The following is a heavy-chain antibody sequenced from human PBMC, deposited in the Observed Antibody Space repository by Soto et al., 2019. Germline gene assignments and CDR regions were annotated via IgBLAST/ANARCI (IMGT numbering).Heavy chain of an antibody. CDR1: GFTFSSYW. V-gene: IGHV3-7*01. J-gene: IGHJ3*02. CDR3: ARTPPGWQLGRAFDI. CDR2: IKQDGSEK. Sequence: GGSLRLSCAASGFTFSSYWMSWVRQAPGKGLEWVANIKQDGSEKYYVDSVKGRFTISRDNAKNSLYLQMNSLRAEDTAVYYCARTPPGWQLGRAFDIWGQGTMVTVSS. D-gene: IGHD6-6*01.